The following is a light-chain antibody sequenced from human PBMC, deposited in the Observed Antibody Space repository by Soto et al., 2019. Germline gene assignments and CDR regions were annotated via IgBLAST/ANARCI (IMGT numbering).Light chain of an antibody. V-gene: IGKV1-5*03. CDR1: QSIGTW. Sequence: DIQMTQSPSTLSASVGGGVTITCRASQSIGTWLAWYQQKPGKAPNLLIYKASSLESGVPSRFSGSGSGTEFTVTISNLQPEDFATYYCQQSINYPWTFGQGTKVDIK. CDR3: QQSINYPWT. J-gene: IGKJ1*01. CDR2: KAS.